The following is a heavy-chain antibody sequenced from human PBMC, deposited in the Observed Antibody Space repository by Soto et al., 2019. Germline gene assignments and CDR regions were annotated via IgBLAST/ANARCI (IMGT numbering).Heavy chain of an antibody. CDR2: TYYSGST. CDR3: ARTMGRGERRFDP. V-gene: IGHV4-39*01. J-gene: IGHJ5*02. D-gene: IGHD3-10*01. CDR1: GGSISSSSYY. Sequence: QLQLQESGPGLVKPSETLSLTCTVSGGSISSSSYYWGWIRQPPGKGLEWIGSTYYSGSTYYNPSLKSRVTISVDTSKNQFSLKLSSVTAADTAVYYCARTMGRGERRFDPWGQGTLVTVSS.